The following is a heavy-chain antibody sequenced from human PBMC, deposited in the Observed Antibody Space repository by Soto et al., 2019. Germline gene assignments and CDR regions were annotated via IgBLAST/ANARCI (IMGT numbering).Heavy chain of an antibody. CDR2: ISAYNGNT. J-gene: IGHJ6*02. CDR1: GYTFTSYG. CDR3: ARDLQSIAARGGFGEYGMDV. Sequence: QVQLVQSGAEVKKPGASVKVSCKASGYTFTSYGISWVRQAPGQGLEWMGWISAYNGNTNYAQKLQGRVTMTTDTSTSTAYMELRSLRSDDTAVYYCARDLQSIAARGGFGEYGMDVWGQGTTVTVSS. V-gene: IGHV1-18*01. D-gene: IGHD6-6*01.